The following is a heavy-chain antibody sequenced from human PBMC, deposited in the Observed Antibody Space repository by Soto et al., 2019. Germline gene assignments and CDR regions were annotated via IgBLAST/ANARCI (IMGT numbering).Heavy chain of an antibody. CDR3: APPFVGLQYLDWSITYFDP. CDR1: GFSFNSRT. Sequence: PGGSLRLSCTASGFSFNSRTMSWVRQAPGKGLEWVASINSNSHYIFYSESVKGRFTISRDDAKNSLFLQMNSLGVEDTAVFYCAPPFVGLQYLDWSITYFDPWGQGTPVTVSS. V-gene: IGHV3-21*01. CDR2: INSNSHYI. J-gene: IGHJ5*02. D-gene: IGHD3-9*01.